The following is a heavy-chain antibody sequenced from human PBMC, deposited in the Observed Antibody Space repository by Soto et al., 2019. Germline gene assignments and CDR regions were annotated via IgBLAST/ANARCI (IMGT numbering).Heavy chain of an antibody. Sequence: SETLSLTCTVSGGSISSYYWSWIRQPPGKELQYIGYIYYSGSTNYNPSLKSRVTISDDTSTNQFSLTLTSVTAADTAVYYCACGWWEREGYVMDFWGQGTTVTVSS. D-gene: IGHD1-26*01. V-gene: IGHV4-59*08. CDR1: GGSISSYY. CDR3: ACGWWEREGYVMDF. CDR2: IYYSGST. J-gene: IGHJ6*02.